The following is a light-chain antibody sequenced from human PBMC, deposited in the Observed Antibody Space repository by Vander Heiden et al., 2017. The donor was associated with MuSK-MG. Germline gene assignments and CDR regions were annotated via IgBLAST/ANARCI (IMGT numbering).Light chain of an antibody. Sequence: DIQMTQSPSSLSASVGDRVTITCRASQSISSYLNWYQQKPGKAPKLLIYAASSLQSGVPSRFSGSGSETDFTLTISSLQPEDFATYYCQQSYSTPGFGQWTKLEIK. CDR3: QQSYSTPG. J-gene: IGKJ2*01. CDR2: AAS. CDR1: QSISSY. V-gene: IGKV1-39*01.